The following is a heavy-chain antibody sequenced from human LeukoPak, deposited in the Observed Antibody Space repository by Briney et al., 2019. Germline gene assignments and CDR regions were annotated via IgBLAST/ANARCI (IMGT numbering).Heavy chain of an antibody. D-gene: IGHD4-11*01. V-gene: IGHV4-59*08. CDR3: ARLYSNYGSWFDP. CDR2: IYYSGST. Sequence: SETLSLTCTVSGGSISSYYWSWIRQPPGKGLEWIGYIYYSGSTNYNPSLKSRVIISVDTSKNQFSLKLSSVTAADTAVYYCARLYSNYGSWFDPWGQGTLVTVSS. J-gene: IGHJ5*02. CDR1: GGSISSYY.